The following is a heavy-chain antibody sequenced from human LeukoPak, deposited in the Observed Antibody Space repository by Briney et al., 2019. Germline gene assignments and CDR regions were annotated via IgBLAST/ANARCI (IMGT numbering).Heavy chain of an antibody. Sequence: GGSLRLSCAASGFTFSSYAMSWVRQAPGKGLEWVSAISVSGGSTYYADSVKGRFTISRDSSKNTLFLQMNSLRAEDTAVYYCAKDDGGATWGYYFDYWGQGTLVTVSS. V-gene: IGHV3-23*01. CDR1: GFTFSSYA. CDR3: AKDDGGATWGYYFDY. CDR2: ISVSGGST. D-gene: IGHD3-16*01. J-gene: IGHJ4*02.